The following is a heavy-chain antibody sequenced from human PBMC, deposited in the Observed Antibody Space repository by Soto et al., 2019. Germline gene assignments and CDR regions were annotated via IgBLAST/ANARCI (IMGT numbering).Heavy chain of an antibody. CDR2: IYYSGST. CDR1: GGSISSYY. Sequence: SETLSLTCTVSGGSISSYYWSWIRQPPGKGLEWIGYIYYSGSTNYNPSLKSRVTISVDTSKNQFSLKLSPVTAADTAVYYCARLIFYSSSWYYFDYWGQGTLVTVSS. J-gene: IGHJ4*02. D-gene: IGHD6-13*01. CDR3: ARLIFYSSSWYYFDY. V-gene: IGHV4-59*08.